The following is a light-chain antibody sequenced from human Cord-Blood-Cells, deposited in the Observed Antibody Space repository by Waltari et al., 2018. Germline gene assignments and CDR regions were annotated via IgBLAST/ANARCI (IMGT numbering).Light chain of an antibody. V-gene: IGLV1-40*01. CDR3: QSYDSSLSGSV. J-gene: IGLJ3*02. CDR2: GNS. CDR1: SSTIGAGSD. Sequence: QSVLTQPPSVSGAPGQRVTISCTGSSSTIGAGSDVPWYQQLPGTAPKLLIYGNSNRPSGVPDRFSGSKSGTSASLAITGLQAEDEADYYCQSYDSSLSGSVFGGGTKLTVL.